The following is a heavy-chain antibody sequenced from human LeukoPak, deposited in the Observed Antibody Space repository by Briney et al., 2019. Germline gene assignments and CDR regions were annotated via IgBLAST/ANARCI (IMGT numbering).Heavy chain of an antibody. CDR2: IYYSGTT. Sequence: SETLSLTCIVSGGSINGYYWSWIRQPPGKGLEWVRYIYYSGTTNYNPSLKSRVTISVDMSKNQFSLMLSSVTAADTAVYYCARDTPFCTDGVCLNWFDPWGQGTLVTVSS. D-gene: IGHD2-8*01. J-gene: IGHJ5*02. CDR1: GGSINGYY. CDR3: ARDTPFCTDGVCLNWFDP. V-gene: IGHV4-59*01.